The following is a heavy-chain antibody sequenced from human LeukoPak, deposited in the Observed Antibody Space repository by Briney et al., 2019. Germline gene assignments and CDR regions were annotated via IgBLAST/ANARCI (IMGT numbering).Heavy chain of an antibody. CDR2: INTSSSYI. V-gene: IGHV3-21*01. CDR3: ARVDYGSGSYYPYYFDY. CDR1: GFTFSSYS. Sequence: GESLTLSCAASGFTFSSYSMNWVRQAPGKGLEWVASINTSSSYIYYPDPVKGRCTISRDNAKNSLYLQMNSLRVEDTAVYYCARVDYGSGSYYPYYFDYWRQGTMVTVSS. J-gene: IGHJ4*02. D-gene: IGHD3-10*01.